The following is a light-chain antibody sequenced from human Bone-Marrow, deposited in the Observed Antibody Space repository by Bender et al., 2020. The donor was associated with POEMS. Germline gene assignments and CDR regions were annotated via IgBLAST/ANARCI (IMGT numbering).Light chain of an antibody. CDR3: QAWDSSTGV. CDR1: KLGEKY. V-gene: IGLV3-1*01. CDR2: QDN. J-gene: IGLJ1*01. Sequence: SFQLTQPPSVSVSPGQTASISCSGDKLGEKYACWYQQKPGQSPVLVIYQDNRRPSGIPERFSGSKSGNTATLTISGTQAMDEADYYCQAWDSSTGVFGTGTKVTVL.